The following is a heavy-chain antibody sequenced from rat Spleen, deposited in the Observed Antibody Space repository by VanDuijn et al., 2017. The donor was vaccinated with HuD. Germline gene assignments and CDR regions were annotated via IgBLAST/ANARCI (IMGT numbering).Heavy chain of an antibody. Sequence: EVQLVESGGGLVRPGRSLKLSCVASGFTFNHYWMTWIRQAPGKGLEWVASITNVAGRTHYPDSVKGRFTISRDIAKSTLFLQMNSLKSEDTATYYCARDRTIAAISGVMDAWGQGASVTVSS. CDR2: ITNVAGRT. CDR1: GFTFNHYW. CDR3: ARDRTIAAISGVMDA. J-gene: IGHJ4*01. V-gene: IGHV5-31*01. D-gene: IGHD1-2*01.